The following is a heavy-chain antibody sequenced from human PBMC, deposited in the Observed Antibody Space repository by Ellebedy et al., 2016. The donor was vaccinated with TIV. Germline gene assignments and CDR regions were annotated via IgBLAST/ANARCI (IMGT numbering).Heavy chain of an antibody. D-gene: IGHD6-13*01. Sequence: GGSLRLXXAASGFTFSSYWMTWVRQAPGKGLEWVSAISVSGDRTYYGDSVKGRFTISRDDSKNTLYLQMNSLRAEDTAVYYCAKRLTAAGSGQYYYGMDVWGQGTTVTVSS. CDR2: ISVSGDRT. CDR1: GFTFSSYW. CDR3: AKRLTAAGSGQYYYGMDV. V-gene: IGHV3-23*01. J-gene: IGHJ6*02.